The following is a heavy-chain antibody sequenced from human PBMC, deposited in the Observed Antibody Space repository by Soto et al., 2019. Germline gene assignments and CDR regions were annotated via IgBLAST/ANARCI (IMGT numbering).Heavy chain of an antibody. CDR1: GGTFSSYA. V-gene: IGHV1-69*12. CDR2: IIPIFGTA. D-gene: IGHD3-22*01. CDR3: ASHYDSSGYYYRGLDY. Sequence: QVQLVQSGAEVKKPGSSVKVSCKASGGTFSSYAISWVRQAPGQGLEWMGGIIPIFGTADYAQKFQGRVTITADESTSTAYMELRSLRSEDTAVYYCASHYDSSGYYYRGLDYWGQRTLVTVSS. J-gene: IGHJ4*02.